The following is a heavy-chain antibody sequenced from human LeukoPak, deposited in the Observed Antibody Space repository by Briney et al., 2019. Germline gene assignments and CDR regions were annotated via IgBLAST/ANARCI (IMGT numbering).Heavy chain of an antibody. V-gene: IGHV3-30*04. D-gene: IGHD5-12*01. CDR2: ISDDGRS. CDR1: GFAFSNYA. CDR3: ASTSGYDFWDMGY. J-gene: IGHJ4*02. Sequence: GRSLRLSCAASGFAFSNYAMHWVRQAPGKGLEWVTIISDDGRSNYADSVEGRFTISRDNSKNTLYLQMSSLRAEDTAVYYCASTSGYDFWDMGYWGQGTLVTVSS.